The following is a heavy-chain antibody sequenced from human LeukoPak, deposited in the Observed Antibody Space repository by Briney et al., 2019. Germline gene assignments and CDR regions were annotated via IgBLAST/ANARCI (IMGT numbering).Heavy chain of an antibody. J-gene: IGHJ6*02. V-gene: IGHV3-9*01. CDR1: GFTFDDYA. D-gene: IGHD2-2*01. CDR2: ISWNSGSI. CDR3: AKGIRYCSSTSCPLYYGMDV. Sequence: GRSLRLSCAASGFTFDDYAMHWVRQAPGKGLEWVSGISWNSGSIGYADSVKGRFTISRDNAKNSLYLQMNSLRAEDTALYYCAKGIRYCSSTSCPLYYGMDVWGQGTTVTVSS.